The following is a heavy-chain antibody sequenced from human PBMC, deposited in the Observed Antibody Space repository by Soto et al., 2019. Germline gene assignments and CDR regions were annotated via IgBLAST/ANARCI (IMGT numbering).Heavy chain of an antibody. Sequence: EVQLLESGGGLVQPGGSLRLSCAASGFTFSSYVMSWVRQAPGKGLEWVSAISGSGGSTYYADSVKGRFTISRDNSKNTLYLQMNSLRAEDTAVYYCAKDPYSSSWYDWFDPWGQGTLVTVSS. D-gene: IGHD6-13*01. CDR2: ISGSGGST. CDR1: GFTFSSYV. CDR3: AKDPYSSSWYDWFDP. J-gene: IGHJ5*02. V-gene: IGHV3-23*01.